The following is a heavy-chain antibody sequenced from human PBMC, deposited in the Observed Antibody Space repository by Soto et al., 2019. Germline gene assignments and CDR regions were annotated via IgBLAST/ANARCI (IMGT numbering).Heavy chain of an antibody. V-gene: IGHV1-69*13. Sequence: SVKVSCKASGGTFSSDAISWVRQAPGQGLEWMGGIIPIFGTANYAQKFQGRVTITADESTSTAYMELSSLRSEDTAVYYCARSGYSYGPPSNYYYGMDVWGQGTTVTVS. CDR2: IIPIFGTA. D-gene: IGHD5-18*01. J-gene: IGHJ6*02. CDR1: GGTFSSDA. CDR3: ARSGYSYGPPSNYYYGMDV.